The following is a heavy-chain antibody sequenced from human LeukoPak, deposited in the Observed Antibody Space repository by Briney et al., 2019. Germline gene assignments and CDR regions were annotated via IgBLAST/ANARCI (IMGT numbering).Heavy chain of an antibody. D-gene: IGHD6-25*01. J-gene: IGHJ4*02. CDR3: ARDFERAYDY. Sequence: GGSLRLSCAASGFTFSSYSMNWVRQAPGKGLEWVSSISSSSSYIYYADSVKGRFSISRDNAKNSLYLQMNSLRAEDTAVYYCARDFERAYDYWGQGTLVTVSS. CDR2: ISSSSSYI. CDR1: GFTFSSYS. V-gene: IGHV3-21*01.